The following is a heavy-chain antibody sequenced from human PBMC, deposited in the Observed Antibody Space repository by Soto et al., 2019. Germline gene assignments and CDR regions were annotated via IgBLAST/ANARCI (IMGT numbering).Heavy chain of an antibody. CDR2: ISPYTGNT. D-gene: IGHD3-16*01. V-gene: IGHV1-18*01. J-gene: IGHJ6*02. Sequence: QVQLVQSGDEVKKPGASVKVSCKASGYIFVNYGIAWVRQAPGQGLEWMGWISPYTGNTHSATKIQGRLTMTTDPSASTAYMVLGSLASDDPAVYYCVMVDNYVTPTPQDVWGQGTTVTVSS. CDR3: VMVDNYVTPTPQDV. CDR1: GYIFVNYG.